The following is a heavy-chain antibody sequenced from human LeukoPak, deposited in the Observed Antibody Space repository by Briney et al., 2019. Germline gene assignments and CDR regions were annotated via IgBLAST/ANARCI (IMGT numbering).Heavy chain of an antibody. CDR3: AREGYYYYYMDV. CDR1: GGSISSSIYY. J-gene: IGHJ6*03. CDR2: IYYSGST. V-gene: IGHV4-39*07. Sequence: PSETLSLTCTVSGGSISSSIYYWGWIRQPPGKGLEWIGSIYYSGSTYYNPSIKSRVTISVDTSKNQFSLKLGSVTAADTAVYYCAREGYYYYYMDVWGKGTTVTVSS.